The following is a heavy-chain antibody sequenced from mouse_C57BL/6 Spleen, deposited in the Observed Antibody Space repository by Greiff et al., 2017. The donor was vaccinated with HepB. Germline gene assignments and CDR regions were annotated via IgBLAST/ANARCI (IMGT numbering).Heavy chain of an antibody. CDR2: IDPSDSYT. CDR3: ARNYGSRDFDY. CDR1: GYTFTSYW. V-gene: IGHV1-69*01. Sequence: QVQLQQSGAELVMPGASVKLSCKASGYTFTSYWMHWVKQRPGQGLEWIGEIDPSDSYTNYNQKFKGKSTLTVDKSSSTAYMQLSSLTSEDSAVYYCARNYGSRDFDYWGQGTTLTVSS. D-gene: IGHD1-1*01. J-gene: IGHJ2*01.